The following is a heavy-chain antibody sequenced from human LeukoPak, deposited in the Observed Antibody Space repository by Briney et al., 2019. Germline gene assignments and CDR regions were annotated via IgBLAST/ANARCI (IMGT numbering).Heavy chain of an antibody. J-gene: IGHJ4*02. CDR3: AKDNFWFGELLSYFDY. V-gene: IGHV3-30*02. CDR1: GFTFSSYG. CDR2: IRYDGSNK. Sequence: GGSLRLSCAASGFTFSSYGMHWVRQAPGKGLEWVAFIRYDGSNKYYADSVKGRFTISRDNSKNTLYLQMNSLRAEDTAVYYCAKDNFWFGELLSYFDYWGQGTLVTVSS. D-gene: IGHD3-10*01.